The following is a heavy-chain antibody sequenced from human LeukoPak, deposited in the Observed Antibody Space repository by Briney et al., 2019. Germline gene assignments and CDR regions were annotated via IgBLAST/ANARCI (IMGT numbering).Heavy chain of an antibody. Sequence: ASVKVSCKASGYTFTTYDINWVRQATGQGLEWMGWMNPNSGNTGYAQKLQGRVTITRDTSASTAYMELSSLRSEDTAVYYCARGVERPNYYYYGMDVWGQGTTVTVSS. J-gene: IGHJ6*02. V-gene: IGHV1-8*01. CDR2: MNPNSGNT. D-gene: IGHD1-1*01. CDR3: ARGVERPNYYYYGMDV. CDR1: GYTFTTYD.